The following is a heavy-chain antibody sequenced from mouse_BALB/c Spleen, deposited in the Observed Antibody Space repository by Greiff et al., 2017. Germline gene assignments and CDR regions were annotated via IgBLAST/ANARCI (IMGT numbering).Heavy chain of an antibody. CDR3: ARERTGGFAY. CDR1: GFTFSDYY. Sequence: EVMLVESGGSLVKPGGSLKLSCAASGFTFSDYYMYWVRQTPEKRLEWVATISDGGSYTYYPDSVKGRFTISRDNAKNNLYLQMSSLKSEDTAMYYCARERTGGFAYWGQGTLVTVSA. J-gene: IGHJ3*01. V-gene: IGHV5-4*02. CDR2: ISDGGSYT.